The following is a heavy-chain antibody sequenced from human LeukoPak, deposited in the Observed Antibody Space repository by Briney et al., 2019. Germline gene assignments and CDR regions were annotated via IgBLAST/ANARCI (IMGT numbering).Heavy chain of an antibody. Sequence: GGSLRLSCAASGFTFSSYWMSWVRQAPGKGLEWVANIKQDGSEKYYVDSVQGRFTISRDNAKNSLYLQMNSLRAEDTAVYYCARGLFIAAAGFDYWGQGTLVTVSS. V-gene: IGHV3-7*01. J-gene: IGHJ4*02. CDR3: ARGLFIAAAGFDY. CDR1: GFTFSSYW. D-gene: IGHD6-13*01. CDR2: IKQDGSEK.